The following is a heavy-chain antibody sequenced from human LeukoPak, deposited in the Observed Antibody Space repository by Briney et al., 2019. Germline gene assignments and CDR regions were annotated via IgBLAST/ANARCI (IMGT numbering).Heavy chain of an antibody. Sequence: SETLSLTCAVYGGSFSGYYWSWIRQPPGKGLEWIGEINHSGSTNYNPSLKSRVTISVDTSKNQFSLKLSSVTAADTAVYYCARVSGIAVAGKIDYWGQGTLVTVSS. J-gene: IGHJ4*02. CDR3: ARVSGIAVAGKIDY. CDR2: INHSGST. D-gene: IGHD6-19*01. CDR1: GGSFSGYY. V-gene: IGHV4-34*01.